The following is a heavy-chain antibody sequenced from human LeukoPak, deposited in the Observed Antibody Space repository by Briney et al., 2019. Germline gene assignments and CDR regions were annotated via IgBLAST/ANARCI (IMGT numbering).Heavy chain of an antibody. CDR2: IYSGGST. D-gene: IGHD5-18*01. V-gene: IGHV3-53*05. CDR3: AKDISIQLWSYSFDY. CDR1: GFTVSSNY. Sequence: GGSLRLSCAASGFTVSSNYMSWVRQAPGKGLEWVSVIYSGGSTYYADSVKGRFTISRDNAKNSLYLQMNSLRAEDTALYYCAKDISIQLWSYSFDYWGQGTLVTVSS. J-gene: IGHJ4*02.